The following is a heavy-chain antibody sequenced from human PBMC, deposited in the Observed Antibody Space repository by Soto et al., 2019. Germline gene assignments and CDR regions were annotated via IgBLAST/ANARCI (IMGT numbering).Heavy chain of an antibody. CDR1: GFSFNSYC. V-gene: IGHV3-48*02. CDR2: ISSSSTI. D-gene: IGHD6-19*01. Sequence: GGSLTLSCAASGFSFNSYCMTWVRQAPGKGLEWVSYISSSSTIYYADSVKGRFTISRDNAENSLYLQMNSLRDVDTAVYYCARFLRPVADYWGQGTLVTVSS. J-gene: IGHJ4*02. CDR3: ARFLRPVADY.